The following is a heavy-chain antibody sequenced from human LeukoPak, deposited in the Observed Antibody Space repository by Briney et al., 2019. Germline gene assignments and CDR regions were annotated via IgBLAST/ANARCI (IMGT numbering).Heavy chain of an antibody. J-gene: IGHJ4*02. D-gene: IGHD3-9*01. V-gene: IGHV3-23*01. CDR1: GFTFRSYA. CDR3: RVDFDWPGDW. CDR2: ITAGGETA. Sequence: GGSLRLSCAASGFTFRSYAMTWVRQGPGKGLEWVAAITAGGETAFYADSVKGRFTISRDNSKDTLHLKMSSLRDEDTAVYYCRVDFDWPGDWWGQGTLVTVSS.